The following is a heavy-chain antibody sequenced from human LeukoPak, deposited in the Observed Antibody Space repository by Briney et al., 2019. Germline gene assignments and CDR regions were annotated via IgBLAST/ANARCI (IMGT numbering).Heavy chain of an antibody. CDR3: ARARGYDILTGYYRAYYFDY. CDR2: IKQDGSEK. D-gene: IGHD3-9*01. CDR1: GFTFSSYW. V-gene: IGHV3-7*04. J-gene: IGHJ4*02. Sequence: GGSLRLSCAASGFTFSSYWMSWVRQAPGKGLEWVANIKQDGSEKYYVDSVKGRFTISGDNAKNSLYLQMNSLRAEDTAVYYCARARGYDILTGYYRAYYFDYWGQGTLVTVSS.